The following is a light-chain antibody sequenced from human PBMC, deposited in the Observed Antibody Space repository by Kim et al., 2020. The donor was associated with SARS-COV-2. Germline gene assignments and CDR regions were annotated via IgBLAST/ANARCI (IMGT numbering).Light chain of an antibody. CDR3: HSRGSSGDHMV. Sequence: SSELTQDPAVSVALGQTVRITCQGNGLISHYASWYQQKPGGAPVLVLYGKSDRPSGIPDRFSGSKSGDTASLTISGAQAEDEADYYCHSRGSSGDHMVFGGGTKVTVL. CDR1: GLISHY. V-gene: IGLV3-19*01. J-gene: IGLJ3*02. CDR2: GKS.